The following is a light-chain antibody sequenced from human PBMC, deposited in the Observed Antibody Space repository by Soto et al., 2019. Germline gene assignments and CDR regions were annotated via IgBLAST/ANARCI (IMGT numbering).Light chain of an antibody. Sequence: QSALTQPPSASGSPGQSVTISCTGTSSDVGIYNYVSWYQQHPGEAPKLMIYEVTKRPSGVPDRFSGSKSGNTASLTVSGLQAEHEADYYCSSYGGSNNLIFGGGTKLTVL. V-gene: IGLV2-8*01. CDR2: EVT. J-gene: IGLJ2*01. CDR1: SSDVGIYNY. CDR3: SSYGGSNNLI.